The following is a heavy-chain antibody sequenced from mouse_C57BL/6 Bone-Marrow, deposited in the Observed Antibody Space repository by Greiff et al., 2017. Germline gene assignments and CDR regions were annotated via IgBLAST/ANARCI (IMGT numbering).Heavy chain of an antibody. CDR2: IFPGSGST. CDR3: AREEEQLRRYYFDY. CDR1: GYTFTDYY. V-gene: IGHV1-75*01. J-gene: IGHJ2*01. Sequence: VQLQESGPELVKPGASVKISCKASGYTFTDYYINWVKQRPGQGLEWIGWIFPGSGSTYYNEKFKGKATLTVDKSSSTAYMLLSSLTSEDSAVYFCAREEEQLRRYYFDYWGQGTTLTVSS. D-gene: IGHD3-2*02.